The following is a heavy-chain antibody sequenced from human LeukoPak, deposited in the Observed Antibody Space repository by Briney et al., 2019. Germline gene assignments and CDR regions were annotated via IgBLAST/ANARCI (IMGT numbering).Heavy chain of an antibody. J-gene: IGHJ4*02. CDR3: ARGKLRYFDWLWEFDY. V-gene: IGHV4-34*01. CDR2: INHSGST. Sequence: PSETLSLTCAVYGGYFSGYYWSWIRQPPGKGLEWIGEINHSGSTNYNPSLKSRVTISVDTSKNQFSLKLSSVTAADTAVYYCARGKLRYFDWLWEFDYWGQGTLVTVSS. CDR1: GGYFSGYY. D-gene: IGHD3-9*01.